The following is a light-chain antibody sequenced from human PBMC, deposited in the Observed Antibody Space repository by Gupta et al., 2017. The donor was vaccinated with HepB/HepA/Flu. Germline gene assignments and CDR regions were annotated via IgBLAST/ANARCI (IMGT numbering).Light chain of an antibody. Sequence: IVMTQSPATLSVSPGERATLSCRASQSVRSNLAWYQQKPGQAPRLLIYGASTRDTGITARFSGSGFGKELTLTNSSRQSEDFAVYYCQQNKNWPPRTFGQGTKVEIK. CDR1: QSVRSN. J-gene: IGKJ1*01. CDR2: GAS. V-gene: IGKV3-15*01. CDR3: QQNKNWPPRT.